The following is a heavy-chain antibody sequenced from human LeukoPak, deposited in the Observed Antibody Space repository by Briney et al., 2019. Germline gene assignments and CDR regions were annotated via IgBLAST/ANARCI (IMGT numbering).Heavy chain of an antibody. Sequence: SETLSLICAVYGGSFSGYYWSWIRQPPGKGLEWIGEINHSGSTNYNPSLKSRVTISVDTSKNQFSLKLSSVTAADTAVYYCARGTVTTGYYYYGMDVWGQGTTVTVSS. CDR1: GGSFSGYY. V-gene: IGHV4-34*01. CDR3: ARGTVTTGYYYYGMDV. CDR2: INHSGST. D-gene: IGHD4-17*01. J-gene: IGHJ6*02.